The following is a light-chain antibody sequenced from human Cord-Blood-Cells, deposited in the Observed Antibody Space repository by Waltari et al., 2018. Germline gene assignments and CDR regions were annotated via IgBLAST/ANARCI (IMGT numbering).Light chain of an antibody. J-gene: IGKJ3*01. Sequence: QMPQSPPSRSASAGYIVTITCRASQSISSSLNWYQQKPGNAPNLLIYAASSLQRGVPSRFCGSGSGTDCTFTISSLQPADFVTYYCQQRYSTPCSSGPGTKVDI. CDR3: QQRYSTPCS. CDR2: AAS. CDR1: QSISSS. V-gene: IGKV1-39*01.